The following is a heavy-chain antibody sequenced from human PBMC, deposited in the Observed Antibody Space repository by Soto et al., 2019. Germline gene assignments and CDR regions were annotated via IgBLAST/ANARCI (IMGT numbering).Heavy chain of an antibody. CDR2: VSYDGNNK. CDR3: TFSDSSEVDH. J-gene: IGHJ4*02. D-gene: IGHD6-6*01. Sequence: VQLVESGGDVVQPGKSLTLSCGASGFTFSGYGMHWVRQAPGNGLEWVSFVSYDGNNKYYGDSVRGRFTIARDNSKRTLFLHMNSLRKEDTAVYYCTFSDSSEVDHWGQGALVTVSA. CDR1: GFTFSGYG. V-gene: IGHV3-30*03.